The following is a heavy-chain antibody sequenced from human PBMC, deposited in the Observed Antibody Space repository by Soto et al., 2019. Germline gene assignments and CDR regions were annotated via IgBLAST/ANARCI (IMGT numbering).Heavy chain of an antibody. V-gene: IGHV3-7*01. CDR1: GFTFSNYW. CDR2: IKPDGSEK. Sequence: GGSLRLSCAASGFTFSNYWMSWVRQAPGKGLEWVANIKPDGSEKFYVDSLKGRFTMSRDNAKNSLYLHMNSLSAEDTAVYYCARDRGCSGGICYRDLDYWGQGTLVTVSS. D-gene: IGHD2-15*01. CDR3: ARDRGCSGGICYRDLDY. J-gene: IGHJ4*02.